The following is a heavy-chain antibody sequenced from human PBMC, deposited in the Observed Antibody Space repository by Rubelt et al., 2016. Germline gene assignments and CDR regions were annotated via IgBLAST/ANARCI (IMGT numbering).Heavy chain of an antibody. V-gene: IGHV4-34*01. D-gene: IGHD6-19*01. CDR1: GGSFSGYY. CDR2: INHSGST. CDR3: ARGAGGQWLPTKYYFDY. J-gene: IGHJ4*02. Sequence: QVQLQQWGAGLLKPSETLSLTCAVYGGSFSGYYWSWIRQPPGKGLEWIGEINHSGSTNYNPVLKSGVTISVDTSKNQFSLKLSSVTAADTAVYYCARGAGGQWLPTKYYFDYWGQGTLVTVSS.